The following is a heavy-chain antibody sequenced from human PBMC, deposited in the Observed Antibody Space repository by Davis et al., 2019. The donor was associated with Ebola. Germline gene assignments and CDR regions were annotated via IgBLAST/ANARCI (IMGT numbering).Heavy chain of an antibody. D-gene: IGHD3-22*01. Sequence: GSLRLSCTVSGGSISSSSYYWGWIRQPPGKGLEWIGSIYYSGSTYYNPSLKSRVTISVDTSKNQFSLKLSSVTTADTAVYYCATPSQYYYDSSGYYMRYDYWGQGTLVTVSS. CDR1: GGSISSSSYY. CDR3: ATPSQYYYDSSGYYMRYDY. CDR2: IYYSGST. V-gene: IGHV4-39*01. J-gene: IGHJ4*02.